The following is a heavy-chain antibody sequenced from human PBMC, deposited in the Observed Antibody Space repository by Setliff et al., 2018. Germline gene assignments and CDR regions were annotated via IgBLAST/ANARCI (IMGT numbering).Heavy chain of an antibody. Sequence: SETLSLTCAVYGDSFSDYYWSWIRQPPGKGLEWIGEINHRGSTNYSPSLRSRVTMSVDTSKKQLSLKLSTVTAADTAVYYCARERYFDWFFEDWGHGTLVTVSS. CDR3: ARERYFDWFFED. CDR1: GDSFSDYY. J-gene: IGHJ4*01. D-gene: IGHD3-9*01. V-gene: IGHV4-34*01. CDR2: INHRGST.